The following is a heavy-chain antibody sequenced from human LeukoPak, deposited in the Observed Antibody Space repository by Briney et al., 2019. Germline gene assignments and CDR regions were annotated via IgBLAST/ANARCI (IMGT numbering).Heavy chain of an antibody. CDR2: TIPIFGTA. D-gene: IGHD3-16*01. V-gene: IGHV1-69*13. CDR3: ARDELWGRAPAFDP. CDR1: GGTFSSYA. J-gene: IGHJ5*02. Sequence: VASVKVSCKASGGTFSSYAISWVRQAPGQGLEWMGGTIPIFGTAHYAQKFQGRVTITADESTSTAYMELSSLKSEDTAVYYCARDELWGRAPAFDPWGQGTLVTVSS.